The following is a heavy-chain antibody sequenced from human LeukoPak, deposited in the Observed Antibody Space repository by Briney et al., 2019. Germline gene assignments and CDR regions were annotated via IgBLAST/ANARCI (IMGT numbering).Heavy chain of an antibody. J-gene: IGHJ4*02. D-gene: IGHD2-21*02. V-gene: IGHV3-30-3*01. Sequence: GGSLRLSCAASGFTFSSYAMHWVRQAPGKGLEWVAVISYDGSSKYYADSVKGRFTISRDNSKNTLYLQMNSLRAEDTAAYYCARDYPDCGGDCYSPDYWGQGTLVTVSS. CDR2: ISYDGSSK. CDR3: ARDYPDCGGDCYSPDY. CDR1: GFTFSSYA.